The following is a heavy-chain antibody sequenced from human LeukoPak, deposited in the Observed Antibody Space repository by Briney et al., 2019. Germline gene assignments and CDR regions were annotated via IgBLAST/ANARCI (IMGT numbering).Heavy chain of an antibody. D-gene: IGHD2-21*02. CDR3: ARAKLDYCGGVCDQYFQH. CDR1: GYTFTGYY. CDR2: INPNSGGT. V-gene: IGHV1-2*02. J-gene: IGHJ1*01. Sequence: ASVKVSCKASGYTFTGYYMHWVRQAPGQGLEWMGWINPNSGGTNFAQKFQGRVTLTRDTSINTAYMELSSLRSDDTAVYFCARAKLDYCGGVCDQYFQHWGQGTLVTVSS.